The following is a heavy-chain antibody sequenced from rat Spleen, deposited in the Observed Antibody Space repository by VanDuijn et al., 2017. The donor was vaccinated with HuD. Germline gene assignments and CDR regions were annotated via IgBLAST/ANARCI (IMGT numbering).Heavy chain of an antibody. CDR2: ISWGGTRT. V-gene: IGHV5-29*01. Sequence: EVQLVESDGGLVQPGRSLKLSCAASGFTFDDYGMAWVRQAPEKGLEWVASISWGGTRTFYPDNVKDRVIISRDNAKNALYLQMNSLRSDDTAIYYCTRELGHWFAYWGHGTLVTVSS. J-gene: IGHJ3*01. CDR3: TRELGHWFAY. CDR1: GFTFDDYG.